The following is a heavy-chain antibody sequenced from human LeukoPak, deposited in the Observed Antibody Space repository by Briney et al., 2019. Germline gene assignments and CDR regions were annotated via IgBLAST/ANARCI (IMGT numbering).Heavy chain of an antibody. CDR2: INNDGSTT. CDR1: GFTFSSYW. J-gene: IGHJ4*02. CDR3: VRGGVTGSGTYYVLN. Sequence: GGSLRLSCAVSGFTFSSYWMHWVRQVPGKGLVWVSRINNDGSTTRYADSVKGRFTISRDNAKNTVYLQMNSLRAEDTAVYYCVRGGVTGSGTYYVLNWGQGTLITVSS. V-gene: IGHV3-74*01. D-gene: IGHD3-10*01.